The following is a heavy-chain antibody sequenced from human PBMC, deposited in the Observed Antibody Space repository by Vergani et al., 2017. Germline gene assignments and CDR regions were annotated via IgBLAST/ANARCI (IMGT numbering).Heavy chain of an antibody. Sequence: QVQLQESGPGLVKPSETLSLTCTVSGGSISSYYWSWIRQPPGKGLEWIGYIYTSGSTNYNPSLKSRVTISVDTSKNQFSLKLSSVTAADTAVYYCARHASGYSSSCDSPKIYYYYGMDVWGQGTTVTVSS. CDR3: ARHASGYSSSCDSPKIYYYYGMDV. CDR1: GGSISSYY. CDR2: IYTSGST. D-gene: IGHD6-13*01. J-gene: IGHJ6*02. V-gene: IGHV4-4*09.